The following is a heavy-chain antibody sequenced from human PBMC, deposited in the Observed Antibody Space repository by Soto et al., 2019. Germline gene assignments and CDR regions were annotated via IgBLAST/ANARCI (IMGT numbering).Heavy chain of an antibody. CDR3: ARQPYYYDSSGYYRFDY. CDR1: GGSFSGYY. J-gene: IGHJ4*02. CDR2: INHSGST. Sequence: SETLSLTCAVYGGSFSGYYCSWIRQPPGKGLEWIGEINHSGSTNYNPSLKSRVTISVDTSKNQFSLKLSSVTAADTAVYYCARQPYYYDSSGYYRFDYWGQGTLVTVSS. V-gene: IGHV4-34*01. D-gene: IGHD3-22*01.